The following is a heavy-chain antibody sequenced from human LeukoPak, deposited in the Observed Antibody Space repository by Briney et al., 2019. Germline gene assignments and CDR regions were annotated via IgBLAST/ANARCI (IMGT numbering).Heavy chain of an antibody. D-gene: IGHD6-6*01. CDR1: GFTFSSYA. J-gene: IGHJ4*02. CDR2: ISGSGGGP. CDR3: AKGSIKGYYDF. V-gene: IGHV3-23*01. Sequence: PGGSLRLSCAASGFTFSSYAMSWVRQAPGKGLEWVSAISGSGGGPSYTDSVKGRFTIYRDNSKNTLYLQMDSLRAEDTAVYYCAKGSIKGYYDFWGQGTLVTVSS.